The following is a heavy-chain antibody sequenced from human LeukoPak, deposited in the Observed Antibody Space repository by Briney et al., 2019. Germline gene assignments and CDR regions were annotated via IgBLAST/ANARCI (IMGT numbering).Heavy chain of an antibody. J-gene: IGHJ4*02. CDR3: ARVNYGSATKEDY. CDR2: IYYSGSA. CDR1: GGSISSGGYY. Sequence: PSQTLSLTCTVSGGSISSGGYYWSWIRQHPGKGLEWIGYIYYSGSAYYNPSLKSRVTISVDTSEDQFSLKLSSVTAADTAVYYCARVNYGSATKEDYWGQGTLVTVSS. D-gene: IGHD3-10*01. V-gene: IGHV4-31*03.